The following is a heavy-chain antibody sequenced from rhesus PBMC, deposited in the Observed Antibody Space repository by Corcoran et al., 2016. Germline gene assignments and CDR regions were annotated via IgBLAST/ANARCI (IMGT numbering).Heavy chain of an antibody. V-gene: IGHV4-73*01. CDR3: ARRDGSYYGGNSLDV. D-gene: IGHD4-4*01. Sequence: QVKLQQWGEGLVKPSETLSLTCAVYGGSISGYYWSWIRQPPGKGLEGIGKIGGKSTRTNDTPARRKRGTISKDPSNNQFSRKVSSVTTADTAVYYCARRDGSYYGGNSLDVWGRGVLVTVSS. CDR1: GGSISGYY. CDR2: IGGKSTRT. J-gene: IGHJ5-2*02.